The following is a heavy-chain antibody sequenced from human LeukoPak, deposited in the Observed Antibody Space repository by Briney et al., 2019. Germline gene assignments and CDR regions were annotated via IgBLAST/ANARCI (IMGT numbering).Heavy chain of an antibody. J-gene: IGHJ4*02. D-gene: IGHD3-22*01. CDR3: ARDRGPYYYDSSGSFDY. V-gene: IGHV1-69*04. CDR2: IIPILGIA. CDR1: GGTFSSYA. Sequence: SVKVSCKASGGTFSSYAISWVRQAPGHGLEWMGRIIPILGIANYAQKFQGRVTITADKSTSTAYMDLSSLRSEDTAVYYCARDRGPYYYDSSGSFDYWGQGTLVTVSS.